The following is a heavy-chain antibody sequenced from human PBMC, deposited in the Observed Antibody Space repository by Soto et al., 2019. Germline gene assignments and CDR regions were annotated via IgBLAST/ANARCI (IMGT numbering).Heavy chain of an antibody. Sequence: SLRLSCAASGFTFDDYAMHWVRQAPGKGLEWVSGISWNSGSIGYADSVKGRFTISRDNAKNSLYLQMNSLRAEDTALYYCAKDSGYDPYYYYMDVWGKGTTVTVSS. J-gene: IGHJ6*03. CDR1: GFTFDDYA. CDR3: AKDSGYDPYYYYMDV. D-gene: IGHD5-12*01. V-gene: IGHV3-9*01. CDR2: ISWNSGSI.